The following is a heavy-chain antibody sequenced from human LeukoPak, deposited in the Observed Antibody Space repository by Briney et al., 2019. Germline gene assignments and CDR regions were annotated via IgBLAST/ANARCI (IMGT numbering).Heavy chain of an antibody. CDR3: ARGIVRGVSAPDI. D-gene: IGHD3-10*01. V-gene: IGHV4-4*07. CDR1: GGSISIYR. Sequence: PSETLSLTCTLSGGSISIYRPSWIRQPAGKGLEWMGRIDTSGNTNYNTSPSGRATMSVDTCKTQFYLNLRSVTAADTAIYYCARGIVRGVSAPDIWGQGTMVTVSS. CDR2: IDTSGNT. J-gene: IGHJ3*02.